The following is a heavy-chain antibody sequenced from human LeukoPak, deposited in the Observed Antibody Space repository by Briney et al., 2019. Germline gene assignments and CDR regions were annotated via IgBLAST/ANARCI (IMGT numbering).Heavy chain of an antibody. V-gene: IGHV3-43*02. CDR2: ISGDGVKT. D-gene: IGHD3-10*01. J-gene: IGHJ4*02. Sequence: PGGSLRLSCAASGFTFEDYAMHWVRQAPGKGPEWLSLISGDGVKTDYGDSVKGRFSISRDNRKNSLYLQMNSLRTEDTALYFCTKDRGGFGELFSDYWGQGALVIVSS. CDR3: TKDRGGFGELFSDY. CDR1: GFTFEDYA.